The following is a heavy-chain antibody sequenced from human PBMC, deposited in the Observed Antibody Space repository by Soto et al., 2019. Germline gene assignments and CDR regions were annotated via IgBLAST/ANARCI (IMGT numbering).Heavy chain of an antibody. V-gene: IGHV1-69*13. CDR1: GGTFSSYA. CDR2: IIPIFGTA. Sequence: SVKVSCKASGGTFSSYAISWVRQAPGQGLEWMGGIIPIFGTANYAQKFQGRVTITADESTSTAYMELSSLRSEDTAVYYCARVSSAYCGGHCYSFLDYWGQGTLVTVSS. J-gene: IGHJ4*02. D-gene: IGHD2-21*02. CDR3: ARVSSAYCGGHCYSFLDY.